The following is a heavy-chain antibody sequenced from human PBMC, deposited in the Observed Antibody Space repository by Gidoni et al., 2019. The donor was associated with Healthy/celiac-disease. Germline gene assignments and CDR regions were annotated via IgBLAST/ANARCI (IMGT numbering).Heavy chain of an antibody. J-gene: IGHJ6*02. CDR2: IRSKANSYAT. D-gene: IGHD3-22*01. V-gene: IGHV3-73*02. CDR3: TSQHSSGYYYPTSYYYYGMDV. Sequence: EVQLVESGGGLVQPGGSLKLSCAASGFTFSGSAMHCVRQASGKGLEWVGRIRSKANSYATAYAASVKGRFTISRDDSKNTAYLQMNSLKTEDTAVYYCTSQHSSGYYYPTSYYYYGMDVWGQGTTVTVSS. CDR1: GFTFSGSA.